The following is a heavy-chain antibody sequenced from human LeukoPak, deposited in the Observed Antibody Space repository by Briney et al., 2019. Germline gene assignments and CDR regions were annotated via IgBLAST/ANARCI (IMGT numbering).Heavy chain of an antibody. Sequence: ASVKVSCKASGYTFNGYYMHWVRQAPGQGLEWMGWINPNSGGINYAQKFQGRVTMTRDTSISTAYMELSSLRSEDTAVYYCARAIGDATFDPWGQGTLVTVSS. D-gene: IGHD2-21*02. CDR2: INPNSGGI. CDR1: GYTFNGYY. V-gene: IGHV1-2*02. J-gene: IGHJ5*02. CDR3: ARAIGDATFDP.